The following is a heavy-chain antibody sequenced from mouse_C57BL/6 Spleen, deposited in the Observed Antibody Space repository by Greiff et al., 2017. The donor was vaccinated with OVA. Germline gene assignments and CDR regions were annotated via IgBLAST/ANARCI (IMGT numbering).Heavy chain of an antibody. CDR1: GYSITSGYY. V-gene: IGHV3-6*01. CDR3: AREGYYVGDY. J-gene: IGHJ2*01. Sequence: EVHLVESGPGLVKPSQSLSLTCSVTGYSITSGYYWNWIRQFPGNKLEWMGYISYDGSNNYNPSLKNRISITRDTSKNQFFLKLNSVTTEDTATYYCAREGYYVGDYWGQGTTLTVSS. CDR2: ISYDGSN. D-gene: IGHD2-3*01.